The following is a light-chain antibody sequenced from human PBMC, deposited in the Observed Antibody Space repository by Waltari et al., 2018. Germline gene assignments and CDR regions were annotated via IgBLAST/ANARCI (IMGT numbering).Light chain of an antibody. CDR2: EVS. V-gene: IGLV2-14*01. Sequence: QSALTQPASVSGSPRQSITISCAGTDSDVGASDFVPWYQQPPGKAPHLIIYEVSKRPSGISNRFSASKSGNTASLTISGLQAEDEADYYCSSYTTSSAPGVFGTGTRVTVL. J-gene: IGLJ1*01. CDR3: SSYTTSSAPGV. CDR1: DSDVGASDF.